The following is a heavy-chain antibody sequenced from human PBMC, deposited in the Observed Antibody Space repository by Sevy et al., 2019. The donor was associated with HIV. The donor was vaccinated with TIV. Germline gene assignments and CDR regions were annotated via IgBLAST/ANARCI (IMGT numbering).Heavy chain of an antibody. CDR1: EFSFEDYA. CDR2: ISWNSNTI. CDR3: AKDTRTYSGSYYLDY. Sequence: GGSLRLSCAASEFSFEDYAMHWVRQVPGKGLEWVSSISWNSNTIDYADSVKGRFTISRDNAKNSLYLQMNSLRNGDTALYYCAKDTRTYSGSYYLDYWGQGTLVTVSS. J-gene: IGHJ4*02. V-gene: IGHV3-9*01. D-gene: IGHD1-26*01.